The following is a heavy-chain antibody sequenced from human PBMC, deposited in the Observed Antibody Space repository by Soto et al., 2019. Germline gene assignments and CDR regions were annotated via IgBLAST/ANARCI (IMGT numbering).Heavy chain of an antibody. J-gene: IGHJ1*01. Sequence: EVPLVESGGGLVQPGGSLRLSCAASGFTFSSYWMSWVRQAPGKGLEWVANIKQDGSEKYYVDSVKGRFTISRDNAKNSLYLQMNSLRAEDTAVYYCARDLSAGATEGYFQHWGQGTLVTVSS. V-gene: IGHV3-7*01. CDR3: ARDLSAGATEGYFQH. D-gene: IGHD1-26*01. CDR2: IKQDGSEK. CDR1: GFTFSSYW.